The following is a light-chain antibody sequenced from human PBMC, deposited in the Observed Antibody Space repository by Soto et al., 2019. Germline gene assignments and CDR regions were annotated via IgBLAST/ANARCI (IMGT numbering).Light chain of an antibody. CDR1: QSISSY. V-gene: IGKV1-39*01. Sequence: DLQMTQSPSSLSASVGDRVTITCRASQSISSYLNWYQQKPGKAPKLLLYAASSLQSGVPSRFSGSGSGTDFTLTISSLQPEDFATYYCQQSYSTPRTFGGGTKVEIK. CDR3: QQSYSTPRT. J-gene: IGKJ4*01. CDR2: AAS.